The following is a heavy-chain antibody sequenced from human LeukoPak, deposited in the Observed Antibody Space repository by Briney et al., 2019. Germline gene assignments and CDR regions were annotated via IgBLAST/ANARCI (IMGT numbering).Heavy chain of an antibody. V-gene: IGHV3-33*01. Sequence: GRSLRLSCAASGFTFSSYGMHWVRQAPGKGLEWVAVIWYDGSNKYYADSVKGRITISRDNSKNTLYPQMNSLRAEDTAVYYCARDPGYGDYVFFDYWGQGTLVTVSS. CDR1: GFTFSSYG. CDR2: IWYDGSNK. CDR3: ARDPGYGDYVFFDY. J-gene: IGHJ4*02. D-gene: IGHD4-17*01.